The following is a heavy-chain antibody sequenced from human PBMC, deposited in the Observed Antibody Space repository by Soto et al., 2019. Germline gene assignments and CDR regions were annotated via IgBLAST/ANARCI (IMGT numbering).Heavy chain of an antibody. CDR2: INHSGST. Sequence: SETLSLTCAVYGGSFSGYYWSWIRQPPGKGLEWIGEINHSGSTNYNPSLKSRVTISVDTSKNQFSLKLSSVTAADTAVYYCARGLVVVPAAMTLYFDYWGQGTLVTVSS. CDR3: ARGLVVVPAAMTLYFDY. J-gene: IGHJ4*02. V-gene: IGHV4-34*01. D-gene: IGHD2-2*01. CDR1: GGSFSGYY.